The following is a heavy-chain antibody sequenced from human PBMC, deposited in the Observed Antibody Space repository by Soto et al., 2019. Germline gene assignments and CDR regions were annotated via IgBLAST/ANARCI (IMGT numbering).Heavy chain of an antibody. CDR2: IYPGDSDT. D-gene: IGHD4-17*01. CDR3: ARPKYGDYASVDY. CDR1: GYSFTSYW. Sequence: GESLKISCKGSGYSFTSYWIGWVRQMPGKGLEWMGSIYPGDSDTRYSPSFQGQVTISADKSISTAYLQWSSLEASDTAMYYCARPKYGDYASVDYWGQGTLVTVAS. V-gene: IGHV5-51*01. J-gene: IGHJ4*02.